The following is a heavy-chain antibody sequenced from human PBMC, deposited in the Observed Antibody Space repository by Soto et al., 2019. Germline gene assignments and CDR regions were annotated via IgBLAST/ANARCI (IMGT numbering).Heavy chain of an antibody. CDR1: GGSISSSSYY. Sequence: ETLSLTCTVSGGSISSSSYYWGWIRQPPGKGLEWIGSIYYSGSTYYNPSLKSRVTISVDTSKNQFSLKLSSVTAADTAVYYCASLYYDSSGYRFDYWGQGTLVTVSS. J-gene: IGHJ4*02. D-gene: IGHD3-22*01. V-gene: IGHV4-39*01. CDR2: IYYSGST. CDR3: ASLYYDSSGYRFDY.